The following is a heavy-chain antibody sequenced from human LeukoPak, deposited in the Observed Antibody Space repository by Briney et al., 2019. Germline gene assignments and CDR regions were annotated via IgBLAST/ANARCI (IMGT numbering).Heavy chain of an antibody. D-gene: IGHD6-13*01. CDR1: GFTFSTYA. CDR3: ARDWPSEWQQLPDYDAVDI. V-gene: IGHV3-23*01. CDR2: FSASGGST. J-gene: IGHJ3*02. Sequence: GGSLRLSCAASGFTFSTYAMTWVRQPPGKGLDWVSTFSASGGSTYYADSVKSRFTISRDNSKNTLYLHMNSLRADDTAVYYCARDWPSEWQQLPDYDAVDIWGQGTMVTVSS.